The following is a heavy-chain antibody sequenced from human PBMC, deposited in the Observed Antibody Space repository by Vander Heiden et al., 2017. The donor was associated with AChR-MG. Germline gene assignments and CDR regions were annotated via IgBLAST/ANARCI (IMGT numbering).Heavy chain of an antibody. V-gene: IGHV1-2*02. CDR1: GYTFTGYY. CDR2: INPNSGGT. D-gene: IGHD5-12*01. J-gene: IGHJ3*02. CDR3: ARAGETERWLQKNAFDI. Sequence: QVQLVQSGAEVKKPGASVKVSCKASGYTFTGYYMHWVRQAPGQGLEWMGWINPNSGGTNYAQKFQGRVTMTRDTSISTAYMELSRLRSDDTAVYYCARAGETERWLQKNAFDIWGQGTMVTVSS.